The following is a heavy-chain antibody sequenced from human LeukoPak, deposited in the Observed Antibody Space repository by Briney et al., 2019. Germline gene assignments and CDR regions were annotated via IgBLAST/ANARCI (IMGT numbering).Heavy chain of an antibody. CDR1: GGSISSYY. CDR3: AKSVAIYFYYGLDV. D-gene: IGHD3-3*01. CDR2: ISGSGGST. J-gene: IGHJ6*02. Sequence: PSETLSLTCTVSGGSISSYYWSWVRQTPGKGLEWVSAISGSGGSTYYADSVKGRFTISRDNSKNTLFLQMNSLRAEDTAPYYCAKSVAIYFYYGLDVWGQGTTVTVSS. V-gene: IGHV3-23*01.